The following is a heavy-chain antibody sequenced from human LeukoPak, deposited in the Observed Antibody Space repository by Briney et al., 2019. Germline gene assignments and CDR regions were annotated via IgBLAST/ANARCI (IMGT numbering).Heavy chain of an antibody. J-gene: IGHJ4*02. V-gene: IGHV1-69*13. Sequence: SVKVSCKASGGTLSSYAISWVRQAPGQGLEWMGGIIPIFGTANYAQKFQGRVTITADESTSTAYMELSSLRSEDTAVYYCARSERDTIVVVPAAMFDYWGQGTLVTVSS. CDR1: GGTLSSYA. CDR3: ARSERDTIVVVPAAMFDY. D-gene: IGHD2-2*01. CDR2: IIPIFGTA.